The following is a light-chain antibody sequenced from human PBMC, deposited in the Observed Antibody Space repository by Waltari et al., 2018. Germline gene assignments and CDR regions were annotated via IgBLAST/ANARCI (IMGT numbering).Light chain of an antibody. Sequence: DIQMTQSPSSLSASVVDRVTMTCRASQSISIYLNWYQQKPGKAPKLLIYAASTLQSGVPSRFSASGSGTDFTLTISSLQPEDFATYYCQQSYSTSIFTFGPGTKVDIK. CDR1: QSISIY. CDR2: AAS. CDR3: QQSYSTSIFT. V-gene: IGKV1-39*01. J-gene: IGKJ3*01.